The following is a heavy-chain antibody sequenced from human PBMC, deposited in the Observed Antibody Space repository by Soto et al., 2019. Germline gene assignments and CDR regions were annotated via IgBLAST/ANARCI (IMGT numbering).Heavy chain of an antibody. V-gene: IGHV4-4*02. Sequence: PSETLSLTCAVSGGSISSSNWWSWVRQPPGKGLEWIGEIYHSGSTNYNPSLKSRVTISVDKSKNQFSLKLSSVTAADTAVYYCARDHGNCQQLVRTARWFDPWGQGTLVTVSS. D-gene: IGHD6-13*01. J-gene: IGHJ5*02. CDR1: GGSISSSNW. CDR3: ARDHGNCQQLVRTARWFDP. CDR2: IYHSGST.